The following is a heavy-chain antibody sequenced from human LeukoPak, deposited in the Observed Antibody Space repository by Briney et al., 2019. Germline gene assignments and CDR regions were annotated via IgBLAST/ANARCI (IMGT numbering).Heavy chain of an antibody. V-gene: IGHV4-59*12. Sequence: SETLSLTCTASGGSISSYYWSWIRQPPGKGLEWIGYIYYTGSTNYNPSLKSRVTISVDKSKNQFSLKLSSVTAADTAVYYCASWGKQLVHWGQGTLVTVSS. CDR2: IYYTGST. CDR1: GGSISSYY. CDR3: ASWGKQLVH. J-gene: IGHJ4*02. D-gene: IGHD6-13*01.